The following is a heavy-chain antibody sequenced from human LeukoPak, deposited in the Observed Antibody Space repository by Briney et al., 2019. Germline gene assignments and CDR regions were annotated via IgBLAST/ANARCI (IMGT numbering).Heavy chain of an antibody. D-gene: IGHD2-2*01. J-gene: IGHJ3*01. V-gene: IGHV3-30*04. CDR1: GFSFYGYA. CDR3: AREVYSYALDALDL. Sequence: GGPVRLFCAACGFSFYGYAVHWLRQPPGTGLEWVAVISMDGSQQYYADSAKGRFTISRDNSKNTLYLQMNSLRSEDTSVYYCAREVYSYALDALDLWGQGTMVTVSS. CDR2: ISMDGSQQ.